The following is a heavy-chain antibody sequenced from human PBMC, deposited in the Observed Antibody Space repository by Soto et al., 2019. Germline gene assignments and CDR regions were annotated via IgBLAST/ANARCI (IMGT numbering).Heavy chain of an antibody. V-gene: IGHV1-69*12. J-gene: IGHJ6*02. CDR3: ARDKLGIAAEYDYYYYGMDA. CDR2: IIPIFGTA. D-gene: IGHD6-13*01. Sequence: QVQLVQSGAEVKKPGSSVKVSCRASGGTFSSYAISWVRQAPGQGLEWMGGIIPIFGTANYAQKFQGRVTITADESTSTAYMELSSLRSEDTAVSYCARDKLGIAAEYDYYYYGMDAWGQGTTVTVSS. CDR1: GGTFSSYA.